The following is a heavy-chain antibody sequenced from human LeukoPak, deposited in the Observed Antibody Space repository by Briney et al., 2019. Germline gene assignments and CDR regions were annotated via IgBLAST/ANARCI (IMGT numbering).Heavy chain of an antibody. CDR3: AYGYRSSTSCYPPFYYFDY. D-gene: IGHD2-2*01. J-gene: IGHJ4*02. CDR2: IIPILGTA. CDR1: GGTFSSYA. Sequence: GASVKVSCKASGGTFSSYAISWVRQAPGQGLEWMGGIIPILGTANYAQKFQGRVTITADESTSTAYMELSSLRSEDTAVYYCAYGYRSSTSCYPPFYYFDYWGQGTLVTVSS. V-gene: IGHV1-69*13.